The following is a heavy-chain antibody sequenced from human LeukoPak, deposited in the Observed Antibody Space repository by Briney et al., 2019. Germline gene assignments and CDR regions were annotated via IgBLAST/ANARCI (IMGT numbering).Heavy chain of an antibody. J-gene: IGHJ4*02. D-gene: IGHD7-27*01. CDR1: GFTFSSYA. CDR3: ARASNWVFDY. CDR2: ISYDGSNK. Sequence: GGSLRLSCAASGFTFSSYAMHWVRQAPGKGLEWVAVISYDGSNKYYADSVKGRFTISRDNSKNTLYLQMNSLRAEDTAVYYCARASNWVFDYWGQGTLVTVSS. V-gene: IGHV3-30-3*01.